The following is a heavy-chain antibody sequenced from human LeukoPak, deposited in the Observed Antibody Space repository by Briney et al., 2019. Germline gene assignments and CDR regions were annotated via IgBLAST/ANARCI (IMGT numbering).Heavy chain of an antibody. CDR1: GYTFTSYA. V-gene: IGHV1-3*01. J-gene: IGHJ6*04. Sequence: ASVKVSCKASGYTFTSYAMHWVRQAPGQRLEWMGWINAGNGNTKYSQKFQGRVTITRDTSASTAYMELSSLRSEDTAVYYCARINCSSTSCYGGYYYYYYGMDVWGKGTTVTVSS. D-gene: IGHD2-2*01. CDR2: INAGNGNT. CDR3: ARINCSSTSCYGGYYYYYYGMDV.